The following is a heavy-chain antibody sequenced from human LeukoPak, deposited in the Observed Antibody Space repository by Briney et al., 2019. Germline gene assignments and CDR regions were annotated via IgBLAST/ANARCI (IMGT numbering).Heavy chain of an antibody. CDR1: GGTFGSYT. Sequence: SVKVSCKASGGTFGSYTISWVRQAPGQGLEWMGRIIPILNITDYAQNFQGRVTLTADKSTSTAYMELSTLRSEDTAVYYCAKDGVVVVATSVYYYYYGMDVWGQGTTVTVSS. D-gene: IGHD2-2*01. CDR3: AKDGVVVVATSVYYYYYGMDV. J-gene: IGHJ6*02. CDR2: IIPILNIT. V-gene: IGHV1-69*02.